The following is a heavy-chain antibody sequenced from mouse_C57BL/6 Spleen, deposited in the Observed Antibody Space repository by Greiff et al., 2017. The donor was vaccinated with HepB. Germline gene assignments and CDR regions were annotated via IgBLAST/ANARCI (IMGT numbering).Heavy chain of an antibody. J-gene: IGHJ4*01. Sequence: VKLVESGPGLVAPSQSLSITCTVSGFSLTSYGVDWVRQSPGKGLEWLGVIWGVGSTNYNSALKSRLSISKDNSKSQVFLKMNSLQTDDTAMYYCARGGTWGYYAMDYWGQGTSVTVSS. D-gene: IGHD3-3*01. CDR1: GFSLTSYG. CDR3: ARGGTWGYYAMDY. V-gene: IGHV2-6*01. CDR2: IWGVGST.